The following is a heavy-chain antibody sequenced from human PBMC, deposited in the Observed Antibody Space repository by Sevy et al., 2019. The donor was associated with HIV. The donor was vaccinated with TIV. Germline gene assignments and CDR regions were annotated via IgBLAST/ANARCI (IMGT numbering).Heavy chain of an antibody. J-gene: IGHJ6*03. CDR1: GFSFDSYG. CDR2: ISGSGTRT. D-gene: IGHD3-16*01. Sequence: GGYLRLSCAVSGFSFDSYGMTWVRQAPGKGLEWFSGISGSGTRTYYADSVKGRFIISRDNSKNSLYLQMNSLRSEDRAIYYCAKGRGGSYDPDEIGYYFYYYNMDVWGKGTTVTVSS. V-gene: IGHV3-23*01. CDR3: AKGRGGSYDPDEIGYYFYYYNMDV.